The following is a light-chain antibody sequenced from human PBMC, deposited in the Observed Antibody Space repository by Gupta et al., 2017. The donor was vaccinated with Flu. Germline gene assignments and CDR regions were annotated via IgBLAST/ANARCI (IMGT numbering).Light chain of an antibody. CDR2: DVS. CDR1: SSDIGYYDY. J-gene: IGLJ3*02. V-gene: IGLV2-14*01. Sequence: QSALTQPASVSGSPGQSITIPCTGTSSDIGYYDYVSWYQQHPGRAPKLMIYDVSNRPSGISLRFSASKSGNTASLTISGLQAEDEADYCCSSYTSTNTWVFGGGTKLTVL. CDR3: SSYTSTNTWV.